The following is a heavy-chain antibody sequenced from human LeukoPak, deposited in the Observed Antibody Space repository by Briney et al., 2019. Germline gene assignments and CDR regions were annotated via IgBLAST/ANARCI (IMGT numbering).Heavy chain of an antibody. CDR1: GFTFSSYA. V-gene: IGHV3-23*01. CDR2: ISGSGGST. J-gene: IGHJ6*03. Sequence: PGGSLRLSCAASGFTFSSYAMSWVRQAPGKGLEWVSAISGSGGSTYYADSVKGRFTISRDNSKNTLYLQMNSLRAEDTAVYYCAKTGSSTTFYYYYMDVWGKGTTVTVSS. CDR3: AKTGSSTTFYYYYMDV. D-gene: IGHD2-2*01.